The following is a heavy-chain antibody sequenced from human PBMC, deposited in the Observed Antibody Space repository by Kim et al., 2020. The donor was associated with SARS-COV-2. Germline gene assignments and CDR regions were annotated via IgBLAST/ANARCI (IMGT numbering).Heavy chain of an antibody. J-gene: IGHJ4*01. Sequence: GGSLRLSCAASGFTFSSCAIHWVRQAPGKGLEWVAVISYDGSNKNYADSVKGRFTISRDNSKNTLYLQMNSLRAEDTALYYCARDACLRLRGLDY. CDR3: ARDACLRLRGLDY. D-gene: IGHD3-10*01. CDR2: ISYDGSNK. CDR1: GFTFSSCA. V-gene: IGHV3-30-3*01.